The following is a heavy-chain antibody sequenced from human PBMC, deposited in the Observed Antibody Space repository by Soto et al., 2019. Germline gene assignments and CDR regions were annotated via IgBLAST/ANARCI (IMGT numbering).Heavy chain of an antibody. J-gene: IGHJ6*02. CDR2: ISSSGSTI. Sequence: GGPLRLSCAASGFTFSSYEMNWVRQAPGKGLEWVSYISSSGSTIYYADSVKGRFTISRDNAKNSLYLQMNSLRAEDTAVYYCAHYGSGSYEVHYYYGMDVWGQGTTVTVSS. CDR3: AHYGSGSYEVHYYYGMDV. D-gene: IGHD3-10*01. V-gene: IGHV3-48*03. CDR1: GFTFSSYE.